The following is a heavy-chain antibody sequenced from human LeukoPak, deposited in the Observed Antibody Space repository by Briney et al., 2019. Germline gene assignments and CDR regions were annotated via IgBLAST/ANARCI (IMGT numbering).Heavy chain of an antibody. CDR1: GGTFSSYA. CDR3: ARGEYYDYVWGSDY. D-gene: IGHD3-16*01. Sequence: ASVKVSCKASGGTFSSYAISWVRQAPGQGLEWMGRIIPTLGSANYAQKFQGRVTITADKSTSTAYMELSSLRSDDTAVYYCARGEYYDYVWGSDYWGQGTLVTVSS. V-gene: IGHV1-69*04. J-gene: IGHJ4*02. CDR2: IIPTLGSA.